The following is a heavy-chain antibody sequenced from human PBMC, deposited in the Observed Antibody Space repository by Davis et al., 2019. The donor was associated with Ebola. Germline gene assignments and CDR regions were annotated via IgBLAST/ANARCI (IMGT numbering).Heavy chain of an antibody. CDR3: ARGGWRELLTCPDY. D-gene: IGHD1-26*01. CDR1: GFTFSGSW. V-gene: IGHV3-74*03. J-gene: IGHJ4*02. CDR2: INPDGSST. Sequence: GESLKISCAASGFTFSGSWMHWVRQTSGKGLVWVSGINPDGSSTKYADSVKGRFTISRDNAKNTLYLQMSGLRAEDTAVYYCARGGWRELLTCPDYWGQGTLVTVSS.